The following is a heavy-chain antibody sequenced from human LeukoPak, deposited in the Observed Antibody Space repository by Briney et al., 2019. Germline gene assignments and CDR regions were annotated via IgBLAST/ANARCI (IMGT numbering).Heavy chain of an antibody. CDR3: ATAPFGGSPEG. D-gene: IGHD3-16*01. V-gene: IGHV1-69-2*01. Sequence: GASVKVSCKASGCTFTDYYMHWVQQAPGKGLEWMGRVDPEDGETIYAEKFQGRVTITADTSTDTAYMELSSLRSEDTAVYYCATAPFGGSPEGWGQGTLVTVSS. J-gene: IGHJ4*02. CDR1: GCTFTDYY. CDR2: VDPEDGET.